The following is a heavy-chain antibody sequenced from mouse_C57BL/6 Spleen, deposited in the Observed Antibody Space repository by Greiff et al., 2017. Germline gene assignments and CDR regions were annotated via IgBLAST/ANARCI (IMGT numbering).Heavy chain of an antibody. Sequence: QVQLQQPGAELVKPGASVKVSCKASGYTFTSYWMHWVKQRPGQGLEGIGRIHPSDSDTNYNQKFKGKATLTVDKSSSTAYMQLSSLTSEDAAVYYCAILDYGSHWGQGTSVTVSS. CDR3: AILDYGSH. CDR2: IHPSDSDT. J-gene: IGHJ4*01. V-gene: IGHV1-74*01. D-gene: IGHD1-1*01. CDR1: GYTFTSYW.